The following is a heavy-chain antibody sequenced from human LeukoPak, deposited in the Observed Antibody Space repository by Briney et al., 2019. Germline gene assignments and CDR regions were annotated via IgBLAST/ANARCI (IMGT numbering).Heavy chain of an antibody. CDR1: GFTYSGPA. Sequence: GGSLKLSCAASGFTYSGPAMHWVRQASGKGLEWVGRIRSKANSCATVYAASLKGRFTISRDDSQDTAYLQMNSLKTGDTAVYYCTSPMTDSAYDGFDVWGQGTMVTVSS. CDR2: IRSKANSCAT. J-gene: IGHJ3*01. V-gene: IGHV3-73*01. CDR3: TSPMTDSAYDGFDV.